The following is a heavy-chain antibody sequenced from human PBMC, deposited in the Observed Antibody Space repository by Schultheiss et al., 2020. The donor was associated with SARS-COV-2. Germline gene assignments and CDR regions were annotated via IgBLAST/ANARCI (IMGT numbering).Heavy chain of an antibody. D-gene: IGHD3-3*01. J-gene: IGHJ4*02. CDR2: IYTSGST. Sequence: SETLSLTCTVSGGSISSYYWSWIRQPAGKGLEWIGRIYTSGSTYYNPSLKSRVTISVDTSKNQFSLKLSSVTATDTAVYYCARLGDFWSGYLDWGQGTLVTVSS. CDR3: ARLGDFWSGYLD. CDR1: GGSISSYY. V-gene: IGHV4-4*07.